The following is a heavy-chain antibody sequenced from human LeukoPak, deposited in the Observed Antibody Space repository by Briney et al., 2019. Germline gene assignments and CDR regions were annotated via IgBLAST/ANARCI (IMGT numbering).Heavy chain of an antibody. CDR1: GFTVTDYA. D-gene: IGHD6-19*01. V-gene: IGHV3-23*01. CDR2: ISGSGGST. J-gene: IGHJ4*02. CDR3: AKDPPWLVHGDFDY. Sequence: GGSLRLSCAASGFTVTDYAMTWVRQAPGKGLEWVSAISGSGGSTYYADSVKGRFTISRDNSKNTLYLQMNSLRAEDTAVYYCAKDPPWLVHGDFDYWGQGTLVTVSS.